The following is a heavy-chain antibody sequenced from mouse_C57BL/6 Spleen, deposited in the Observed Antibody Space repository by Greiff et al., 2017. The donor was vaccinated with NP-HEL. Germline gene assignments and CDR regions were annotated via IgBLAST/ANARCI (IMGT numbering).Heavy chain of an antibody. V-gene: IGHV1-72*01. J-gene: IGHJ4*01. CDR2: IDPNSGGT. CDR3: ASQLGPYYYAMDY. Sequence: VQLQQSGAELVKPGASVKLSCKASGYTFTSYWMHWVKQRPGRGLEWIGRIDPNSGGTKYNEKFKSKATLTVDKPSSTAYMQLSSLTSEESAVYYCASQLGPYYYAMDYWGQGTSVTVSS. D-gene: IGHD4-1*02. CDR1: GYTFTSYW.